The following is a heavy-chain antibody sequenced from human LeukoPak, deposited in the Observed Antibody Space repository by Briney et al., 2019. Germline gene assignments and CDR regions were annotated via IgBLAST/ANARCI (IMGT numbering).Heavy chain of an antibody. Sequence: GGALRLSCAASGLTFSTYAMSWVRQAPGKGLEVVSAISGSGGNTYYADSVKGRFPISRDNSKNTLYLQMNSLRAEDTALYYCAKSGRYCSSTSRFYWGQGTLVTVSS. V-gene: IGHV3-23*01. CDR1: GLTFSTYA. J-gene: IGHJ4*02. CDR2: ISGSGGNT. D-gene: IGHD2-2*01. CDR3: AKSGRYCSSTSRFY.